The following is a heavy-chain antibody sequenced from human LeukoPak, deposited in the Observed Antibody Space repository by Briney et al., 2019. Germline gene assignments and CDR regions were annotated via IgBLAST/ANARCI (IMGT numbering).Heavy chain of an antibody. Sequence: PSETLSLTCTASGGSMSSYYWSWIRQPPGKGLEWIGYIYYSGSTKYNPSLKSRVTISVDTSKNQFSLKLSSVTAADTAVYYCARGARAGYNLEPFDYWGQGTLVTVSS. D-gene: IGHD5-24*01. V-gene: IGHV4-59*08. CDR2: IYYSGST. CDR3: ARGARAGYNLEPFDY. CDR1: GGSMSSYY. J-gene: IGHJ4*02.